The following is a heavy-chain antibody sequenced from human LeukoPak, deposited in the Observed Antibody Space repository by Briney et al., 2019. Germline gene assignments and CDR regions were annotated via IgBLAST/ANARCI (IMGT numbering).Heavy chain of an antibody. Sequence: HPGGSLRLSCAASGFTFSSYGMHWVRQAPGKGLEWVAVISYDGSNKYYADSVKVRSTISRDSSKNTLYLQMNNLRAEDTAVYYCARPQLASDYYYAMDVWGQGTTVTVSS. CDR3: ARPQLASDYYYAMDV. CDR1: GFTFSSYG. V-gene: IGHV3-30*03. CDR2: ISYDGSNK. J-gene: IGHJ6*02. D-gene: IGHD6-6*01.